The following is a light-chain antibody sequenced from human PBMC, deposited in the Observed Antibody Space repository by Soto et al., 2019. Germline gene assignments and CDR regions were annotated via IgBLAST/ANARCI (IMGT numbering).Light chain of an antibody. Sequence: DIQLTQSPSFLSASVGDRLTITCRASQDIRSSLAWYQQKPGKAPNLLIYTVSTLQSGVPSRFSGSRSGPEFTLTFSSLQPEDFATYYCQQFNSSPFNFGGGTKLEI. CDR1: QDIRSS. J-gene: IGKJ4*01. CDR2: TVS. CDR3: QQFNSSPFN. V-gene: IGKV1-9*01.